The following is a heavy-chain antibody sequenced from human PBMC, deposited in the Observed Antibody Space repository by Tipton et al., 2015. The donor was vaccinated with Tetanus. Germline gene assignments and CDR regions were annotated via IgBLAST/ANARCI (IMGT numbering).Heavy chain of an antibody. J-gene: IGHJ4*02. V-gene: IGHV4-4*07. Sequence: LRLSCTVSGVSISGYYWSWIRQPAGKGLEWIGRVDRSGTTTYNPSLKSRVTISMDRSKNQISLQLTSVTAADTAVYFCAGVTAQRTELYFDHWGQGTLVTVSS. CDR1: GVSISGYY. D-gene: IGHD6-13*01. CDR3: AGVTAQRTELYFDH. CDR2: VDRSGTT.